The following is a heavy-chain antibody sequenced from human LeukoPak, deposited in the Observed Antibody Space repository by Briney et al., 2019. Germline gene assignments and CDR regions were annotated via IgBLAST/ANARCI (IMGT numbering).Heavy chain of an antibody. CDR2: INSTGGST. CDR1: GYTFTSYY. J-gene: IGHJ5*02. V-gene: IGHV1-46*01. CDR3: ARDNSVGDNAWWFDP. D-gene: IGHD1-26*01. Sequence: SVKVSCKASGYTFTSYYMHWVRQAPGQGLEWMGLINSTGGSTGYAQKFQGRVTMTRDMSTSTDYTELSSLRSEDTAIYYCARDNSVGDNAWWFDPWGQGTLVTVSS.